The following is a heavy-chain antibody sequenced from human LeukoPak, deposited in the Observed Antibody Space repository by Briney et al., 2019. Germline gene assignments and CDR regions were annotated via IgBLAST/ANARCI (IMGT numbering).Heavy chain of an antibody. J-gene: IGHJ4*02. CDR3: ARSKVYDFWSGSGYLDY. V-gene: IGHV5-51*01. D-gene: IGHD3-3*01. CDR2: IYPGDSDT. Sequence: GESLKISCKGSGYSFTSYWIGWVRQMPGKGLEWMGIIYPGDSDTRYSPSFQGQVTISADKSISTAYLQWSSLKASDTAMYYCARSKVYDFWSGSGYLDYWGQGTLVTVSS. CDR1: GYSFTSYW.